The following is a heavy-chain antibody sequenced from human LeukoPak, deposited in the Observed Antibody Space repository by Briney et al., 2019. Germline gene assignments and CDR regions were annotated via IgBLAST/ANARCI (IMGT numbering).Heavy chain of an antibody. V-gene: IGHV3-48*01. CDR2: ISSSSSTI. D-gene: IGHD3-22*01. CDR3: ARDWYYDSSGYYSTWGYYFDY. CDR1: GFTFSSYS. Sequence: PGGSLRLSCAASGFTFSSYSMNWVRQAPGKGLEWVSYISSSSSTIYYADSVKGRFTISRDNAKNSLYLQMNSLRAEDTAVYYCARDWYYDSSGYYSTWGYYFDYWGQGTLVTVSS. J-gene: IGHJ4*02.